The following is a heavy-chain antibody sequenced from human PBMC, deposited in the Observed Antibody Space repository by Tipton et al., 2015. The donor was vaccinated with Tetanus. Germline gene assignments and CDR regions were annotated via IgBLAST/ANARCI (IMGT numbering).Heavy chain of an antibody. CDR2: INPSGGST. J-gene: IGHJ6*02. D-gene: IGHD5-18*01. CDR3: AAYRTADSYGLGGMDV. CDR1: GYTFTSYY. Sequence: QLVQSGAEVKKPGASVKVSCKASGYTFTSYYMHWVRQAPGQGLEWMGIINPSGGSTSYAQKFQGRVTMTRDTSTSTVYMELSSLRSEDTAVYYCAAYRTADSYGLGGMDVWGQGTTVTVSS. V-gene: IGHV1-46*01.